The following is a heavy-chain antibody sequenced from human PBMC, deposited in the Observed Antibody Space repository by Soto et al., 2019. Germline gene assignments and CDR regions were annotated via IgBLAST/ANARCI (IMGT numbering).Heavy chain of an antibody. J-gene: IGHJ4*02. CDR1: GFTLSSYD. Sequence: GGSLRLSCVASGFTLSSYDMSWVRQAPGRGLESVSYIGSSGGPTKYADSVKGRVTLSRDNAKNSLYLQMNSLRDEDTAVYFCARGYGSGSFYLWGQGTLVTVSS. D-gene: IGHD3-10*01. CDR2: IGSSGGPT. CDR3: ARGYGSGSFYL. V-gene: IGHV3-48*02.